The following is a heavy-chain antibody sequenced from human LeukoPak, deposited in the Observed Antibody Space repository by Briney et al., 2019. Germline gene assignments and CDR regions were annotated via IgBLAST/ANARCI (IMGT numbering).Heavy chain of an antibody. D-gene: IGHD1-26*01. J-gene: IGHJ4*02. Sequence: SETLSLTCTVSGASIGSGSYYWSWIRQPAGKRLEWIGRIDATGSTDHNPSLRSRVTISVDTSKNQFSLKLSSVTAADTAVYYCARVREGFYFDYWGQGTLVTVSS. V-gene: IGHV4-61*02. CDR1: GASIGSGSYY. CDR2: IDATGST. CDR3: ARVREGFYFDY.